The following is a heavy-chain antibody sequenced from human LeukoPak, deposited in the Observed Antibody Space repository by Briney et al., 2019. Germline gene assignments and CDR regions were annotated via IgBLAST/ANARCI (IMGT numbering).Heavy chain of an antibody. CDR1: GFTFSSYW. CDR2: INSDGSST. D-gene: IGHD3-22*01. CDR3: ARSYYYDGSGYGMDV. Sequence: PGGSLRLSCAASGFTFSSYWMHWVRQAPGKGLVWVSRINSDGSSTSYADSVKGRFTISRDNAKNTLYLQMNSLRAEDTAVYYCARSYYYDGSGYGMDVWGQGTTVTVSS. V-gene: IGHV3-74*01. J-gene: IGHJ6*02.